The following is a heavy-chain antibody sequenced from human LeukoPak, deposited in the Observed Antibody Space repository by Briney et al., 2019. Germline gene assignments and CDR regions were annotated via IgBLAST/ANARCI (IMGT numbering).Heavy chain of an antibody. CDR1: GFTFSSYW. CDR3: ARDKGYNSAY. Sequence: PGGSLRLSCAASGFTFSSYWMTWVRQTPGKGLEWVANIRMDGGEQYYMDSVEGRFTISRDNAKNSLYLQMYSLRAEDTAVYYCARDKGYNSAYWGRGTLVTVSS. D-gene: IGHD5-24*01. CDR2: IRMDGGEQ. V-gene: IGHV3-7*01. J-gene: IGHJ4*02.